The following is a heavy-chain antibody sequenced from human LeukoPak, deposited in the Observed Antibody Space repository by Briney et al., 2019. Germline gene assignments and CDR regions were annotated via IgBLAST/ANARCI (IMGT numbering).Heavy chain of an antibody. Sequence: NKYYADSVKGRFTISRDNSKNMLYLQMNSLRAEDTAVYYCARGRRMGASLVGYWGQGTLVTVSS. CDR2: NK. V-gene: IGHV3-33*01. J-gene: IGHJ4*02. D-gene: IGHD1-26*01. CDR3: ARGRRMGASLVGY.